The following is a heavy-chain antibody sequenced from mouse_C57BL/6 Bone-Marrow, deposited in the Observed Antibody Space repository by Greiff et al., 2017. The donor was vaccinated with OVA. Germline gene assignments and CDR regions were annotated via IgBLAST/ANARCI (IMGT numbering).Heavy chain of an antibody. V-gene: IGHV1-85*01. CDR1: GYTFTSYD. CDR2: IYPRDGSP. Sequence: VQLQQSGPELVKPGASVKLSCKASGYTFTSYDINWVKQRPGQGLEWIGWIYPRDGSPKYNEKFKGKATLTVDTSSSTAYMELHSLTSEDSAVYFCARWGDGGFAYWGQGTLVTVSA. D-gene: IGHD3-3*01. J-gene: IGHJ3*01. CDR3: ARWGDGGFAY.